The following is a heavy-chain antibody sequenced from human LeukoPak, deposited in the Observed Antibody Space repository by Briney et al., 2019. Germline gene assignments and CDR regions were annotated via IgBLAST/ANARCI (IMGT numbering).Heavy chain of an antibody. CDR2: IYSGGST. CDR1: GFTFKRYW. CDR3: THSSSSFQGEASYYYYYMDA. V-gene: IGHV3-66*01. J-gene: IGHJ6*03. D-gene: IGHD6-6*01. Sequence: GESLRLSCVASGFTFKRYWMHWVRQAPGKGLEWVSVIYSGGSTYYADSVKGRFTISRDNSKNTLYLQMNSLRAEDTAVYFCTHSSSSFQGEASYYYYYMDAWGKGTTVTVSS.